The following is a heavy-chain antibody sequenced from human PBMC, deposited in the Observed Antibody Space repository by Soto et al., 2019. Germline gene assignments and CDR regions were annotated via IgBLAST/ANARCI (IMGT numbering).Heavy chain of an antibody. Sequence: VSVKVSWKASGYTFTSYGISWVRQAPGQGLEWMGWISAYNGNTNYAQKLQGRVTMTTDTSTSTAYMELRSLKTEDTAVYYCTTWSGGGGMDVWGQGTTVTVSS. CDR3: TTWSGGGGMDV. V-gene: IGHV1-18*01. D-gene: IGHD6-25*01. CDR1: GYTFTSYG. CDR2: ISAYNGNT. J-gene: IGHJ6*02.